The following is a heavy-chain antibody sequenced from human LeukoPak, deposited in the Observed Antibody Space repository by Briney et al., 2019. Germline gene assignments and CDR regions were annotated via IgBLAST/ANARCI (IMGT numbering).Heavy chain of an antibody. V-gene: IGHV4-39*01. CDR3: ARGAPNGITNGQQDFDY. Sequence: PSETLSLTCTVSGGSISSSSYYWGWIRQPPGKGLEWIGSIYYSGSTYYNPSLKSRVTISVDTSKNQFSLKLSSVTAADTAVYYCARGAPNGITNGQQDFDYWGQGTLVTVSS. CDR2: IYYSGST. CDR1: GGSISSSSYY. D-gene: IGHD1-20*01. J-gene: IGHJ4*02.